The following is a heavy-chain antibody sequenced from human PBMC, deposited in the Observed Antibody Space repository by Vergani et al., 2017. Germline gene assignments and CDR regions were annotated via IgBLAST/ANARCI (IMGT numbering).Heavy chain of an antibody. V-gene: IGHV4-39*01. D-gene: IGHD3-16*01. Sequence: QLQLQESGPGLVKPSETLSLTCTVSGGSISSSSYYWGWIRQPPGKGLEWIGSIYYSGSTYYNPSLKSRVTISVDTSKNQFSLKLSSVTAADTAVYYCARGFGDYYYYYYMDVWGKGTTVTVSS. J-gene: IGHJ6*03. CDR2: IYYSGST. CDR1: GGSISSSSYY. CDR3: ARGFGDYYYYYYMDV.